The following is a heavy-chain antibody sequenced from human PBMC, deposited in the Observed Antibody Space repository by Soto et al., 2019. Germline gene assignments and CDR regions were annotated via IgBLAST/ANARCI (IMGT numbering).Heavy chain of an antibody. CDR1: GYTFTSYD. Sequence: ASVKVSCKASGYTFTSYDINWVRQATGQGLEWMGWMNPNSGNTGYAQKFQDRVTMTRNTSISTAYMELSSLRSEDTAVYYCARLRDSSGYPDAFDIWGQGTMVTVSS. CDR3: ARLRDSSGYPDAFDI. D-gene: IGHD3-22*01. J-gene: IGHJ3*02. CDR2: MNPNSGNT. V-gene: IGHV1-8*01.